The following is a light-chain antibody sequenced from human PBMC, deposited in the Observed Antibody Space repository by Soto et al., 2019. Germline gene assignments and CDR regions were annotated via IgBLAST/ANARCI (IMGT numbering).Light chain of an antibody. CDR2: DAS. CDR1: QSVSSY. Sequence: EIVLTQSPATLSLSPGERATLSCRASQSVSSYLAWYQQKPGQAPRLLIYDASNRATGIPARFSGSGSGTDFTVTISSLEPEDFAVYYCQQRSNYTFGQGTKLEIK. V-gene: IGKV3-11*01. CDR3: QQRSNYT. J-gene: IGKJ2*01.